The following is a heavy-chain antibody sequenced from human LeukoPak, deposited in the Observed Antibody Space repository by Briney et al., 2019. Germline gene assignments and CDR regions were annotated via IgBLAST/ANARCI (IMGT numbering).Heavy chain of an antibody. Sequence: KTSETLSLTCTVSGGSISSYYWSWIRQPPGKGLEWIGSIYHSGSTYYNPSLKSRVTISVDTSKNQFSLKLSSVTAADTAVYYCARHEVEDAFDIWGQGTMVTVSS. V-gene: IGHV4-59*08. D-gene: IGHD2-15*01. CDR3: ARHEVEDAFDI. CDR2: IYHSGST. J-gene: IGHJ3*02. CDR1: GGSISSYY.